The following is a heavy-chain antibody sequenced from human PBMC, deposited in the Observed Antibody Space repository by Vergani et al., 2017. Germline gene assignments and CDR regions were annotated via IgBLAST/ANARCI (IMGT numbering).Heavy chain of an antibody. CDR2: IVVGSGNT. D-gene: IGHD2-2*01. Sequence: QMQLVQSGPEVKKPGTSVKVFCKAPGFTYTSSAMQWVPQARGQRLEWIGWIVVGSGNTNIAQKSQERVTITRDMSTSTAYIGLSSLGSEDTAVYYGTWGSSTSCSMDWFDTWGQGTLVTVS. V-gene: IGHV1-58*02. J-gene: IGHJ5*02. CDR3: TWGSSTSCSMDWFDT. CDR1: GFTYTSSA.